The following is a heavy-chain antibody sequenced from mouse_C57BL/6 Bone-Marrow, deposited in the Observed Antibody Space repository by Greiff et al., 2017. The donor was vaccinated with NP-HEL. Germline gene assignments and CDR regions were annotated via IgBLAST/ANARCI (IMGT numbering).Heavy chain of an antibody. CDR1: GFTFSDYG. CDR2: ISNLAYSI. D-gene: IGHD1-1*01. CDR3: ARAYGSTMFAY. J-gene: IGHJ3*01. Sequence: EVQRVESGGGLVQPGGSLKLSCAASGFTFSDYGMAWVRQAPRKGPEWVAFISNLAYSIYYADTVTGRFTISRENAKNTLYLEMSSLRSEDTAMYYCARAYGSTMFAYWGQGTLVTVSA. V-gene: IGHV5-15*01.